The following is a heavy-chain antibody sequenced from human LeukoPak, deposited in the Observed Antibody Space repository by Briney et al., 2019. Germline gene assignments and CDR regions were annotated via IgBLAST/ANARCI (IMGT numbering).Heavy chain of an antibody. J-gene: IGHJ3*02. V-gene: IGHV1-46*01. CDR3: ARDRDYDFWSGYSQGDAFDI. D-gene: IGHD3-3*01. Sequence: GASVKVSCKASGYTFTSYYMHWVRQAPGQGLEWMGIINPSGGSTSYARKFQGRVTMTRDTSTSTVYMELSSLRSEDTAVYYCARDRDYDFWSGYSQGDAFDIWGQGTMVTVSS. CDR2: INPSGGST. CDR1: GYTFTSYY.